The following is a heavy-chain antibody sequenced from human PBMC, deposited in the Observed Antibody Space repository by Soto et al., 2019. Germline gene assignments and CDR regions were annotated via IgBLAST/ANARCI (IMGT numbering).Heavy chain of an antibody. CDR1: GYTFTSYD. J-gene: IGHJ6*02. Sequence: QVQLVQSGAEVKKPGASVKVSCKASGYTFTSYDINWVRQATGQGLEWMGWMNPNSGNTGYAQKFQGRVTMTRNTSISTAYMELSSLRSEDTAVYYCARARRIRLGGYYGMDVWGQGTTVTVSS. D-gene: IGHD3-16*01. V-gene: IGHV1-8*01. CDR3: ARARRIRLGGYYGMDV. CDR2: MNPNSGNT.